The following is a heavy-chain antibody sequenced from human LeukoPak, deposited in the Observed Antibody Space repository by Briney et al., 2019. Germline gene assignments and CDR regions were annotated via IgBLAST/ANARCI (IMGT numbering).Heavy chain of an antibody. J-gene: IGHJ5*02. D-gene: IGHD3-22*01. CDR1: GGSISSYY. CDR2: IYTSGST. V-gene: IGHV4-4*07. Sequence: SETLSLTRTVSGGSISSYYWSWIRQPAGKGLEWIGRIYTSGSTNYNPSLKSRVTMSVDTSKNQFSLKLSSVTAADTAVYYCARQYCYDSSGYYYGAINWFDPWGQGTLVTVSS. CDR3: ARQYCYDSSGYYYGAINWFDP.